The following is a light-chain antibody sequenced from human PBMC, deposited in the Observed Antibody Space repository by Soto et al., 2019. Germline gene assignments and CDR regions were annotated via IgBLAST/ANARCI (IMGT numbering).Light chain of an antibody. V-gene: IGLV2-14*01. CDR3: SSYASGSIYV. Sequence: QSASVSGSPGQSITISCTGTSRDVGDYNSVSWYQQHPGKAPKLVIFEVSDRPSGVSNRFSGSKSGNTASLTISGLQPEDEADYYCSSYASGSIYVFGTGTKLTVL. CDR2: EVS. J-gene: IGLJ1*01. CDR1: SRDVGDYNS.